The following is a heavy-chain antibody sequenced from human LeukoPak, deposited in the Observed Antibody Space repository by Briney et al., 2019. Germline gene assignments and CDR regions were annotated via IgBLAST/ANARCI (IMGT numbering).Heavy chain of an antibody. D-gene: IGHD5-18*01. CDR1: GFTVSSNY. CDR3: ARDTARGRYYYYYMDV. CDR2: IYSGGST. V-gene: IGHV3-53*01. J-gene: IGHJ6*03. Sequence: GGSLRLSCAASGFTVSSNYMSWVRQAPGKGLEWVSVIYSGGSTYYADSLVGRFTISRDHPKNTLYLQMNSLRAEDTAVYYCARDTARGRYYYYYMDVWGKGTTVTVSS.